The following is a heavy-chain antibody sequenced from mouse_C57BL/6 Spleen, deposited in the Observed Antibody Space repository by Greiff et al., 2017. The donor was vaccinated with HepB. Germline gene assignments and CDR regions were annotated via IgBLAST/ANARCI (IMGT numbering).Heavy chain of an antibody. Sequence: VQLKQSGPGLVKPSQSLSLTCSVTGYSITSGYYWNWIRQFPGNKLEWMGYISYDGSNNYNPSLKNRISITRDTSKNQFFLKLNSVTTEDTATYYCARAGLRREAWFAYWGQGTLVTVSA. CDR2: ISYDGSN. V-gene: IGHV3-6*01. CDR3: ARAGLRREAWFAY. J-gene: IGHJ3*01. CDR1: GYSITSGYY. D-gene: IGHD2-4*01.